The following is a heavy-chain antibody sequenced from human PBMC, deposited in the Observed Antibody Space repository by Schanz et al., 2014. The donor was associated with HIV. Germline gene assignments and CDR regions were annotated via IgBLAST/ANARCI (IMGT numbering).Heavy chain of an antibody. D-gene: IGHD6-19*01. CDR3: AKVAIHSSGWLPFDY. CDR1: EFTVSNNH. V-gene: IGHV3-53*01. Sequence: QLVESGGGLIQPGGSLRLSCVFSEFTVSNNHLSWVRQAPGKGLEWVSIIYSAGTTYYTDSVKGRFTISRDNSKNTLYLQMNSLGAEDTAVYYCAKVAIHSSGWLPFDYWGQGTLVTVSS. CDR2: IYSAGTT. J-gene: IGHJ4*02.